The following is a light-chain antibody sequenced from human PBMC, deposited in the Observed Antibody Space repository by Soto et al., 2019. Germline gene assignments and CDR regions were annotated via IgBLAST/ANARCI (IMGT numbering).Light chain of an antibody. V-gene: IGKV1-33*01. CDR1: QDVTHY. CDR2: DVS. J-gene: IGKJ4*02. Sequence: DIQMTQSPSSLSASIGDRVTITCQASQDVTHYLNWYQQKPGKAPRLLIYDVSTLESGVPSRFSGSVSGTLSTLTISSLQPEDVATYSCQQYNKYVTCGRGTKVDLK. CDR3: QQYNKYVT.